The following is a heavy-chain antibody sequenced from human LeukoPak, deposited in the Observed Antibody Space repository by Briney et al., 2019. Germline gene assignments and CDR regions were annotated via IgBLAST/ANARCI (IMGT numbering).Heavy chain of an antibody. CDR3: ARAWNDAPPFDY. V-gene: IGHV1-2*02. CDR1: GYTFTSYG. Sequence: ASVKVSCKASGYTFTSYGISWVRQAPGQGLEWMGWINPNSGGTNYAQKFQGRVTMTRDTSISTAYMELSRLRSDDTAVYYCARAWNDAPPFDYWGQGSLLTVAS. D-gene: IGHD1-1*01. CDR2: INPNSGGT. J-gene: IGHJ4*02.